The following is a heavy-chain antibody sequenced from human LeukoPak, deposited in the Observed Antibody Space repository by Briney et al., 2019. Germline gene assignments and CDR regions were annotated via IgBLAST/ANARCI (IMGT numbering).Heavy chain of an antibody. CDR2: ISGSGGST. CDR3: AKDLGYGYGDYGWYFDL. J-gene: IGHJ2*01. V-gene: IGHV3-23*01. CDR1: GFTFSNAW. Sequence: PGGSLRLSCAASGFTFSNAWMSWVRQAPGKGLEWVSAISGSGGSTYYADSVKGRFTISRDNSKNTLYLQMNSLRAEDTAVYYCAKDLGYGYGDYGWYFDLWGRGTLVTVSS. D-gene: IGHD4-17*01.